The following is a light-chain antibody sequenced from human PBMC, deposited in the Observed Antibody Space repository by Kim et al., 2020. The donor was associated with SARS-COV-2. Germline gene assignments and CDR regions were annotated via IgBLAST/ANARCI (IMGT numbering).Light chain of an antibody. CDR2: AS. Sequence: EIVLTQSPATLSLSPGERATLSCRASQSVNDLLAWYQQKPGQAPRLLIYASTRASGIPARFSASGSGTDFILTISSLEAEDFAVYYCQQRINWPLTFGGGTKLEI. V-gene: IGKV3-11*01. CDR3: QQRINWPLT. J-gene: IGKJ4*01. CDR1: QSVNDL.